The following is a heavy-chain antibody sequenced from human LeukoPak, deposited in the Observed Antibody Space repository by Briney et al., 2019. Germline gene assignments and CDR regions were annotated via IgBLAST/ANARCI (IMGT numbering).Heavy chain of an antibody. CDR3: ANSHPPYAVTTDDAFDI. V-gene: IGHV3-30*04. D-gene: IGHD4-17*01. CDR2: ISYDGSNK. Sequence: GGSLRLFCAASRYTLSNYAVHGLRQARGKGLEWVAVISYDGSNKYYADSVKGRFTISRDNSKNTLYLQMNSLRAEDTAVYYCANSHPPYAVTTDDAFDIWGQGTMVTVSS. J-gene: IGHJ3*02. CDR1: RYTLSNYA.